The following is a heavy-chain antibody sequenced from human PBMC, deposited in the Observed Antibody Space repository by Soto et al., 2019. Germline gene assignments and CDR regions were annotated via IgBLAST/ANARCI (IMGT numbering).Heavy chain of an antibody. V-gene: IGHV3-33*01. CDR3: ASAVIAAADPGGY. CDR2: IWYDGSNK. CDR1: GFTFSSYG. J-gene: IGHJ4*02. Sequence: GGSLRLSCAASGFTFSSYGMHWVRQAPGKGLEWVAVIWYDGSNKYYADSVKGRFTISRDNSKNTLYLQMNSLRAEDTAVYYCASAVIAAADPGGYWGQGTLVTVSS. D-gene: IGHD6-13*01.